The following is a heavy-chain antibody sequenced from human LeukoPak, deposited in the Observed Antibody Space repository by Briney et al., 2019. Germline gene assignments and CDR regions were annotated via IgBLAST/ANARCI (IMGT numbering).Heavy chain of an antibody. V-gene: IGHV3-23*01. CDR3: AKDDDWGRYKH. Sequence: GGSLRLSCAGSGFSFSSHGMIWVRQAPGKGLEWVSGISHSGDITYYTDSVRGRFTISRDNFKNTLSLQVNSLRAEDTAMYYCAKDDDWGRYKHWGQGTLVTVPS. D-gene: IGHD3-16*01. J-gene: IGHJ1*01. CDR2: ISHSGDIT. CDR1: GFSFSSHG.